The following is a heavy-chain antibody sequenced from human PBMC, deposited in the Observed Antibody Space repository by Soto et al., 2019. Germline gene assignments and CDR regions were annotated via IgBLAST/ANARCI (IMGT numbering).Heavy chain of an antibody. CDR3: ARDSANSGDY. V-gene: IGHV3-74*01. CDR2: INIDGSST. CDR1: RFTFSTYW. J-gene: IGHJ4*02. Sequence: EVQLVESGGGLVQPGGPLRLSCAASRFTFSTYWMHWVRQAPGKGLVWGSRINIDGSSTSYADSVKGRLTVSRNNGKNALYLQMTSMRAEDTAVYYCARDSANSGDYWGQGTLVTVSS. D-gene: IGHD2-8*01.